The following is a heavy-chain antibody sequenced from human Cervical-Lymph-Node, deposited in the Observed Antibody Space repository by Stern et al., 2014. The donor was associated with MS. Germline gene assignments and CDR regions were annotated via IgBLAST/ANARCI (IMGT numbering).Heavy chain of an antibody. D-gene: IGHD1-26*01. CDR3: ARERVGSINTMDV. CDR1: GGNFNDYA. Sequence: VQLVESGTEVKKPGSSVKVSCKASGGNFNDYAVMWVRQAPGQRLEWVGTIIPSFDTSNYAQNFQGRVTITADKSTTTAYLELSSLRSEDTAIYYCARERVGSINTMDVWGQGTMVTVSS. V-gene: IGHV1-69*06. J-gene: IGHJ6*02. CDR2: IIPSFDTS.